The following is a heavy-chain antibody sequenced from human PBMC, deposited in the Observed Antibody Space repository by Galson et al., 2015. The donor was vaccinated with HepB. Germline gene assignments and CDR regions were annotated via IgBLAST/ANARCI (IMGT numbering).Heavy chain of an antibody. CDR1: GGSFSGYY. J-gene: IGHJ3*02. V-gene: IGHV4-34*01. D-gene: IGHD3-22*01. Sequence: SLTCAVYGGSFSGYYWSWIRQPPGKGLEWIGEINHSGSTNYNPSLKSRVTISVDTSKNQFSLKLSSVTAADTAVYYCGRSSGYAFDIWGQGTMVTVSS. CDR3: GRSSGYAFDI. CDR2: INHSGST.